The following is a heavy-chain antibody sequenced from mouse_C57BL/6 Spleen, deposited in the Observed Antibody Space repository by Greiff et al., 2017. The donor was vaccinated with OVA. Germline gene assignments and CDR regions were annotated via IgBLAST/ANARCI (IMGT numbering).Heavy chain of an antibody. CDR1: GYTFTSSW. V-gene: IGHV1-64*01. D-gene: IGHD1-1*01. CDR3: ARGGNYGAMDD. J-gene: IGHJ4*01. Sequence: VQLQQPGAELVKPGASVKLSCKASGYTFTSSWLHWVKQRPGQGLEWIGMIHPNSGSTNYNEKFKSKATLTVDKSSSTAYMQLSSLTSEDSAVDYCARGGNYGAMDDWGKGTSVTVSS. CDR2: IHPNSGST.